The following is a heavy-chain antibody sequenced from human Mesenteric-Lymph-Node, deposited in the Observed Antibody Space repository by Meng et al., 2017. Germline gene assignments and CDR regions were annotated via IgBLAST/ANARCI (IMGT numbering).Heavy chain of an antibody. J-gene: IGHJ6*02. V-gene: IGHV4-34*01. CDR2: INHSGST. CDR3: ARDQPWFGESYFYYSYGMDV. D-gene: IGHD3-10*01. CDR1: GGSFSGYY. Sequence: SETLSLTCAVYGGSFSGYYWSWIRQPPGKGLEWIGEINHSGSTKYNPSLKSRATISVDTSKNQFSLNLTSVTAADTAVYYCARDQPWFGESYFYYSYGMDVWGQGTTVTVSS.